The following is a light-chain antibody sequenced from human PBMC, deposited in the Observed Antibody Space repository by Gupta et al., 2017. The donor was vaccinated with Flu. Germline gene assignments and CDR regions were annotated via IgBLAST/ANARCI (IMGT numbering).Light chain of an antibody. V-gene: IGLV2-14*01. J-gene: IGLJ1*01. CDR2: EVI. CDR3: ISYTDTSTYV. CDR1: SSDIGGYDY. Sequence: QSALTQPPSVSGSPGQSITISCNGTSSDIGGYDYVSWYQQHPGKAPKLIIYEVIHRPSGISDRFSGSKSGNTASLTISGLQPEDDADYYCISYTDTSTYVFGTGTKVTVL.